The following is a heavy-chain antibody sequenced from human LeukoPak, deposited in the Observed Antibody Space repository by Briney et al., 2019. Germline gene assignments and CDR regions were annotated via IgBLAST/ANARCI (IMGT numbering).Heavy chain of an antibody. V-gene: IGHV3-23*01. J-gene: IGHJ5*02. CDR3: ARDLGQYYDTSDNWFDP. D-gene: IGHD3-22*01. CDR2: ISGSGDST. CDR1: GFTFSSYA. Sequence: GGSLRLSCAASGFTFSSYAMTWVRQAPGKGLEWVSIISGSGDSTYYADSVKGRFTISRDNYKNTLYLQMNSLRAEDTAVYYCARDLGQYYDTSDNWFDPWGQGTLVTVSS.